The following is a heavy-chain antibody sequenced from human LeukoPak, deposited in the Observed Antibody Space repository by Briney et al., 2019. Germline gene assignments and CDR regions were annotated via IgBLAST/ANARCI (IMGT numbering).Heavy chain of an antibody. Sequence: PSETLSLTCTVSGGSISSHYWSWFRQPPGKRPEWIGNIFYSGTTNYNPSLKSRVTFSVDPYKNKFSLNLSSVTAADTAVYYCARGVYGGSGYWGQGILVTVSS. V-gene: IGHV4-59*11. D-gene: IGHD5-12*01. CDR1: GGSISSHY. CDR2: IFYSGTT. J-gene: IGHJ4*02. CDR3: ARGVYGGSGY.